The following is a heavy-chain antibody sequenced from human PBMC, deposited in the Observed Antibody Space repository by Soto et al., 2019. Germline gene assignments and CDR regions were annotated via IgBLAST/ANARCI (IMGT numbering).Heavy chain of an antibody. J-gene: IGHJ4*02. CDR2: ISWNGRNI. CDR1: VGPVVSGFTFGDYA. CDR3: VQAHNWDAGDVSFDC. Sequence: HLVESGGDLVQPGRSLRLSCEGSVGPVVSGFTFGDYAMHWVRLGPGRGLEWVAGISWNGRNIAYADSVRGRFTISLDNTKYSVCLQMNSLRPEDAALYYCVQAHNWDAGDVSFDCWGQGTLVTVSS. V-gene: IGHV3-9*01. D-gene: IGHD1-20*01.